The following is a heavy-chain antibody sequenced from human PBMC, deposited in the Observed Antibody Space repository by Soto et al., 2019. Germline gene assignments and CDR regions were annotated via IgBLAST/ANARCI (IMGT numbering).Heavy chain of an antibody. D-gene: IGHD4-4*01. Sequence: EVQLLESGGGLVQPGGSLRLSCVASGFTFDRYAMTWVRQAPGKGLEWVSAISGSGGSTFYADSVKGRFTSSRDNSKKTLYMQMNSLRAEDTAVYYCAKAGYSNYRTDYWGQGTLVTVSS. CDR2: ISGSGGST. CDR3: AKAGYSNYRTDY. V-gene: IGHV3-23*01. J-gene: IGHJ4*02. CDR1: GFTFDRYA.